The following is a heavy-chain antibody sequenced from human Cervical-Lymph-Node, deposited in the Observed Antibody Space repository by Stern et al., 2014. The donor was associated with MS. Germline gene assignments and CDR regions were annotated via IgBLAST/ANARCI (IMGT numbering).Heavy chain of an antibody. D-gene: IGHD5-18*01. CDR1: GDSMSSGDYY. J-gene: IGHJ4*02. CDR2: IYHSGRT. CDR3: ASDKRHSYGTIFEY. V-gene: IGHV4-31*03. Sequence: QVQLQESGPGLVKPSQTLSLTCTVSGDSMSSGDYYWSWIRQHPGKGLEWLGYIYHSGRTYYNPSLKSRVIISVAPSKNQFSLNLSSVTAADTAVYYCASDKRHSYGTIFEYWGQGTLVTVSS.